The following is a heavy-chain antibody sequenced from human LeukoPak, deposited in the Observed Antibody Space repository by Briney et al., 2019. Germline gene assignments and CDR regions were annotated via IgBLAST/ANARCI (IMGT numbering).Heavy chain of an antibody. V-gene: IGHV1-18*04. CDR2: INPYNGNT. Sequence: ASVKVSCKASGYTFTGYYMHWVRQAPGQGLEWMGWINPYNGNTNYAQNLQGRVTMTTDTSTSTAYMELRSLRSDDTAVYYCASGYSYGAPSDYWGQGTLVTVSS. CDR1: GYTFTGYY. J-gene: IGHJ4*02. CDR3: ASGYSYGAPSDY. D-gene: IGHD5-18*01.